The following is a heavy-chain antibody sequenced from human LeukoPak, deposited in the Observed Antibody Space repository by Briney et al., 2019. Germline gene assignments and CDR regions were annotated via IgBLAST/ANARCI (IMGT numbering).Heavy chain of an antibody. J-gene: IGHJ4*02. CDR3: AKHYSSSWSPYFDY. D-gene: IGHD6-13*01. V-gene: IGHV3-30*18. CDR1: GFTFSSYG. Sequence: PGGSLRLSCAASGFTFSSYGMHWVRQAPGKGLEWVAVISYDGSNKYYAGSVKGRFTTSRDNSKNTLYLQMNSLRAEDTAVYYCAKHYSSSWSPYFDYWGQGTLVTVSS. CDR2: ISYDGSNK.